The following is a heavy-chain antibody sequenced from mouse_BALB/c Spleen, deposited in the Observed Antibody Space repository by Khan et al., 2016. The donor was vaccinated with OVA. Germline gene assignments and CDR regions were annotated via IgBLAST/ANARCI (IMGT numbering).Heavy chain of an antibody. J-gene: IGHJ3*01. CDR3: TRSGYGYFAY. CDR2: INPNNGGT. D-gene: IGHD2-2*01. CDR1: GYTFSSYY. V-gene: IGHV1S81*02. Sequence: QIQLVQSGAELVKPGASVKLSCKASGYTFSSYYMYWVKQRPGQGLEWIGEINPNNGGTNFNEQFKSKAALTVDKSSTTAYMQLSGLTTDDSAVYYCTRSGYGYFAYGGQGNQITVST.